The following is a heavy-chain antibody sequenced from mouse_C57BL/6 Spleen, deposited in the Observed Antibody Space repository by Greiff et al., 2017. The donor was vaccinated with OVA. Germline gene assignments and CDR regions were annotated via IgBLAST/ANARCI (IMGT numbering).Heavy chain of an antibody. Sequence: DVKLVASGEGLVKPGGSLKLSCAASGFTFSSYAMSWVRQTPEKRLEWVAYISSGGDYIYYADTVKGRFTISRDNARNTLYLQRSSLKSEDTAMYYCTRRKDYVYFDVWGTGTTVTVSS. V-gene: IGHV5-9-1*02. CDR2: ISSGGDYI. D-gene: IGHD2-4*01. CDR1: GFTFSSYA. CDR3: TRRKDYVYFDV. J-gene: IGHJ1*03.